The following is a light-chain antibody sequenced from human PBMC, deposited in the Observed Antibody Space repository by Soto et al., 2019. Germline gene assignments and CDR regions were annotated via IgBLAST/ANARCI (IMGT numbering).Light chain of an antibody. CDR2: EVN. V-gene: IGLV2-8*01. CDR1: SRDVGGYNY. CDR3: SSYSGSSNV. Sequence: QSALTQPPSASGSPGQSVAISCTGTSRDVGGYNYVSWYQQQPGKAPKLMIYEVNKRPSGVPDRFSGSKSGNTASLTVSGLHAEDEADYYCSSYSGSSNVFGTGTQLTVL. J-gene: IGLJ1*01.